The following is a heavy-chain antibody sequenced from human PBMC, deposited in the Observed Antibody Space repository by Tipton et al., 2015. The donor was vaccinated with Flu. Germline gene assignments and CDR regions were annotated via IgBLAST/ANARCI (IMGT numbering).Heavy chain of an antibody. CDR2: ISGSGGST. CDR3: AKPGGRVPAAMYYFDY. J-gene: IGHJ4*02. V-gene: IGHV3-23*01. D-gene: IGHD2-2*01. CDR1: GFTFSSYA. Sequence: SLRLSCAASGFTFSSYAMSWVRQAPGKGLEWVSAISGSGGSTYYADSVKGRFTISRDNSKNTLYLQMNSLRAEDTAVYYCAKPGGRVPAAMYYFDYWGQGTLVTVSS.